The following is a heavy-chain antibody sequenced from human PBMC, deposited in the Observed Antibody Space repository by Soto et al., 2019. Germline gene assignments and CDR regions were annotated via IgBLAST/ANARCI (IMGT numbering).Heavy chain of an antibody. CDR3: AKEQWELRTGGGEYFQH. CDR2: LGGSGGT. D-gene: IGHD1-26*01. V-gene: IGHV3-23*01. CDR1: GFTFSRYA. J-gene: IGHJ1*01. Sequence: EVKLLESGGGLVQPGGSLRLSCAASGFTFSRYAMSWVRQAPGKGLAWGSGLGGSGGTDYADSVKGRFTIFRDNSKSTLFLNINNLRAEDTAVYYCAKEQWELRTGGGEYFQHWGQGTLVTVSS.